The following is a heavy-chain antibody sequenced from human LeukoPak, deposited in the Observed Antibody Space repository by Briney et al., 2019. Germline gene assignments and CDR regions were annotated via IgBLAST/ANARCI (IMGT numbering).Heavy chain of an antibody. V-gene: IGHV3-30*02. CDR3: AENFRSRFNNHFGF. D-gene: IGHD1/OR15-1a*01. Sequence: GGSLRLSCAASGLNFSDHGMHWLRQAPGKGLEWVTFIQSDGSVKKYADSVKGRFTTSRDNLKNTLYLQMNSLRTEDTAIYYCAENFRSRFNNHFGFWGQGVLVTVSS. CDR1: GLNFSDHG. J-gene: IGHJ4*02. CDR2: IQSDGSVK.